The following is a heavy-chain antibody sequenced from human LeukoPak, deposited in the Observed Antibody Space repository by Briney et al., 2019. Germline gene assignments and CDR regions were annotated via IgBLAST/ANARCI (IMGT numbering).Heavy chain of an antibody. CDR1: GGSFSGYY. CDR3: AGAGGSMIVANDAFDI. J-gene: IGHJ3*02. CDR2: INHSGST. D-gene: IGHD3-22*01. Sequence: SETLSLTCAVYGGSFSGYYWSWIRQPPGKGLEWIGEINHSGSTNYNPSLKSRVTISVDTSKNQFSLKLSSVTAADTAVYYCAGAGGSMIVANDAFDIWGQGTMVTVSS. V-gene: IGHV4-34*01.